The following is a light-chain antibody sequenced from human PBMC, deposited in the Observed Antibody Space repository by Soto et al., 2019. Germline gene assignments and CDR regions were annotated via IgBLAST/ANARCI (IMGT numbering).Light chain of an antibody. CDR1: QGFSND. J-gene: IGKJ4*01. Sequence: DSQMSQSPSSLSASVGDRVTITCRASQGFSNDLAWYQQKPGKVPKLLICAASTLQAGVASRFSGSGSGTEFTLTISSLLPEDVATYDCQKYNSAPLTFGGGTKVEIK. CDR2: AAS. CDR3: QKYNSAPLT. V-gene: IGKV1-27*01.